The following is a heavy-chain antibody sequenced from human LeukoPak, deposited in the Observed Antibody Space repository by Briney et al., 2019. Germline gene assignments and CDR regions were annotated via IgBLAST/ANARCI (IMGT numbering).Heavy chain of an antibody. CDR3: AKGYYDYVWGSYRYTPDY. CDR1: GFTFSSYA. D-gene: IGHD3-16*02. CDR2: ISGSGGST. J-gene: IGHJ4*02. V-gene: IGHV3-23*01. Sequence: QPGGSLRLSCAASGFTFSSYAMSWVRQAPGKGLEWVSAISGSGGSTYYADSVKGRFTISRDNSKNTLYLQMNSLRAEDTAVYYCAKGYYDYVWGSYRYTPDYWGLGTLVTVSS.